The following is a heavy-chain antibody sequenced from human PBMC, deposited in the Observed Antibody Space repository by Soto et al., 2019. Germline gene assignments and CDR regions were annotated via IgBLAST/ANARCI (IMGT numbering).Heavy chain of an antibody. J-gene: IGHJ6*02. CDR2: IYTSGST. Sequence: PSETLSLTCTASGGSISSYYWSWIRQPAGKGMEWIGRIYTSGSTNYNPSLKSRVTISVDTSKNQFSLKLSSVTAADTAVYYCARGLGYCRGGSCRTYDYGMGVWGQGTTVTVSS. CDR3: ARGLGYCRGGSCRTYDYGMGV. V-gene: IGHV4-4*07. CDR1: GGSISSYY. D-gene: IGHD2-15*01.